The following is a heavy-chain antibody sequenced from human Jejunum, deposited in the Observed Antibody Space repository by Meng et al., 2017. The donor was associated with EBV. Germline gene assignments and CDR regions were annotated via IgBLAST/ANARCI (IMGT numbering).Heavy chain of an antibody. Sequence: QGQLQESGAGLGKLSGTLSLTCAVSGDCFMSSKWWSWVRQPPGKGLEWIGEIYHSGSTNYNPSLKSRVTISVDKSKNQFSLKLSSVTAADTAVYYCARYGSGYFPALWYWGQGTLVTVSS. CDR3: ARYGSGYFPALWY. J-gene: IGHJ4*02. CDR2: IYHSGST. D-gene: IGHD3-3*01. CDR1: GDCFMSSKW. V-gene: IGHV4-4*02.